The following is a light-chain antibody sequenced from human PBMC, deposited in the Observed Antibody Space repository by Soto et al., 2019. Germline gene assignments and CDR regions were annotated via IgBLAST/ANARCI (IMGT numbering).Light chain of an antibody. CDR2: GAS. CDR1: QNILSN. V-gene: IGKV3-15*01. CDR3: QQYNNWPIT. J-gene: IGKJ5*01. Sequence: IVMKKSPSTLSVSKRERVTLTCRASQNILSNLAWYQQKPGQAPRLLIYGASTRATGIPARFSGSGSGTEFTLTISSLQSEDFAVYYCQQYNNWPITFCQGTRLAIK.